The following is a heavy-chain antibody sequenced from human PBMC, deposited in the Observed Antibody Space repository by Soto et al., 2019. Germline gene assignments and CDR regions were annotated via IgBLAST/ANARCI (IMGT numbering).Heavy chain of an antibody. J-gene: IGHJ1*01. CDR1: GYSFTSYW. CDR2: IYPGDSDT. CDR3: VKDESINWYSGHFRH. Sequence: GESLKISCKGSGYSFTSYWIGWVRQMPGKGLEWMGIIYPGDSDTRYSPSFQGQVTISADKSISTAYLQWSSLKASDTAMYYCVKDESINWYSGHFRHWGQGTLVTV. D-gene: IGHD6-13*01. V-gene: IGHV5-51*01.